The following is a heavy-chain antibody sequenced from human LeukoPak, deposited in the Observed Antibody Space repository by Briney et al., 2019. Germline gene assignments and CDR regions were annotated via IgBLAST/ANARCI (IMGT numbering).Heavy chain of an antibody. CDR1: GFTFSSYA. V-gene: IGHV3-74*01. CDR2: IRGDESII. D-gene: IGHD3-16*01. CDR3: AREGVKAEFDY. J-gene: IGHJ4*02. Sequence: GGSLRLSCAASGFTFSSYAMNWVRQAPGKGLVWVSRIRGDESIIGYADSVKGRFTISRDNTKNTLYLQMNSLRAEDTAVYYCAREGVKAEFDYWGQGTLATVSS.